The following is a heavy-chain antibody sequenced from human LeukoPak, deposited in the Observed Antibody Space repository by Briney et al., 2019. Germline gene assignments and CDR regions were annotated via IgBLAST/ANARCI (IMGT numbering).Heavy chain of an antibody. CDR1: GFTFSSYG. CDR3: ARGASGWYRGFDY. Sequence: GGSLRLSCAASGFTFSSYGMHWVRQAPGKGLEWVAVIWYDGSNKYYADSVKGRFTISRDNAKNSLYLQMNSLRAEDTAVYYCARGASGWYRGFDYWGQGTLVTVSS. V-gene: IGHV3-33*01. J-gene: IGHJ4*02. CDR2: IWYDGSNK. D-gene: IGHD6-19*01.